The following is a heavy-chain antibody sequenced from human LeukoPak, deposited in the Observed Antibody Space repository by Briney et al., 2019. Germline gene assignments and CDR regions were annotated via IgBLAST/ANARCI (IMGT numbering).Heavy chain of an antibody. CDR1: GFTFSSYG. D-gene: IGHD3-22*01. CDR2: ISYDGSNK. CDR3: ARDVRGPTGYDSSGRDTFDY. J-gene: IGHJ4*02. V-gene: IGHV3-30*03. Sequence: GGSLRLSRAASGFTFSSYGMHWVRQAPGKGLEWVAVISYDGSNKYYADSVKGRFTISRDNSMDTLYLQMNGLRPEDTAFYYCARDVRGPTGYDSSGRDTFDYWGQGTLVTVSS.